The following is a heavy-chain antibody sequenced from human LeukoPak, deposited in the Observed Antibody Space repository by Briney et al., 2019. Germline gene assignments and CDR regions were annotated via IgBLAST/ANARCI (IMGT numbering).Heavy chain of an antibody. D-gene: IGHD2-15*01. J-gene: IGHJ6*04. Sequence: PGGSLRLSCASSGFTFSSYAMSWVRQAPGKGLEWVSTIGGTGVRTYYADSVKGRFTISRDNSKNTLYLQMNSLRAEDTAVYYCAKDWGDVVVVAATVPVDWGKGTTVTISS. CDR2: IGGTGVRT. CDR1: GFTFSSYA. V-gene: IGHV3-23*01. CDR3: AKDWGDVVVVAATVPVD.